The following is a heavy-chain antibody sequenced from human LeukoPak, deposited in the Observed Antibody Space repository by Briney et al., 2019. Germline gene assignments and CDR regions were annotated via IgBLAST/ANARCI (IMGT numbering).Heavy chain of an antibody. CDR2: ISGSGGTT. Sequence: GGSLRLSCAASGFTFSSYAMTWVRQAPGKGLEWVSVISGSGGTTYYADSVKGRFTISRDNSKNTLYLQMNSLRAEDTAVYYCAKTRYQYYYDSSGYSGPDYWGQGTLVTVSS. CDR1: GFTFSSYA. V-gene: IGHV3-23*01. CDR3: AKTRYQYYYDSSGYSGPDY. J-gene: IGHJ4*02. D-gene: IGHD3-22*01.